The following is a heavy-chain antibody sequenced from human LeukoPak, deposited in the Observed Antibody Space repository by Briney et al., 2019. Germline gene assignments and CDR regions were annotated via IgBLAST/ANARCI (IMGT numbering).Heavy chain of an antibody. Sequence: PGGSLRLSCAASGFTFSSYAMSWVRQAPGKGLEWVSAISGSGGSTYYADSVKGRFTISRDNSKNTLYLQMNSLRAEDTAVYYCAKGHYYGSGSYLTNWGQGTLVTVSS. CDR3: AKGHYYGSGSYLTN. J-gene: IGHJ4*02. CDR2: ISGSGGST. D-gene: IGHD3-10*01. V-gene: IGHV3-23*01. CDR1: GFTFSSYA.